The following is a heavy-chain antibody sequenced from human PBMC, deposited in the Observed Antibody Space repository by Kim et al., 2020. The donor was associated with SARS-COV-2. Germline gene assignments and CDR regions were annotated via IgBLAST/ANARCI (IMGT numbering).Heavy chain of an antibody. CDR1: GVSVTSSTYS. CDR2: IFYNGYT. Sequence: SETLSLTCTVSGVSVTSSTYSWGWIRQPPGKGLEWIGNIFYNGYTSYNPSLKSRATISVDTSKSQFSLKLSTVTAADTAVYYCARKENTMTIAGFDIWGQGTTVTVSS. CDR3: ARKENTMTIAGFDI. J-gene: IGHJ3*02. D-gene: IGHD3-22*01. V-gene: IGHV4-39*01.